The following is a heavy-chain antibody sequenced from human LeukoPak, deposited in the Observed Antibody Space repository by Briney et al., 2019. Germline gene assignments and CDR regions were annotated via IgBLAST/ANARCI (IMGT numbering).Heavy chain of an antibody. CDR1: GGTFSSYA. CDR3: ARAPQWEPNWFGP. CDR2: IIPILGIA. J-gene: IGHJ5*02. Sequence: GASVKVSCKASGGTFSSYAISWVRQAPGQGLEWMGRIIPILGIANYAQKFQGRVTITADKSTSTAYMELSSLRSEDTAVYYCARAPQWEPNWFGPWGQGTLVTVSS. V-gene: IGHV1-69*04. D-gene: IGHD1-26*01.